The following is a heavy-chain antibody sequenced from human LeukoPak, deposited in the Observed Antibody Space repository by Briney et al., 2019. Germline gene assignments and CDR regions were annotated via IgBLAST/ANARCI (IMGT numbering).Heavy chain of an antibody. Sequence: PGGSLRLSCAASGFTFSSYGMHWVRQAPGKGLEWVAVISYDGSNKYYADSVKGRFTISRDNSKNTLYLQMNSLRAEDTAVYYCAKGRSCSNGVCYSFDYWGQGTLVTVSS. CDR2: ISYDGSNK. V-gene: IGHV3-30*18. J-gene: IGHJ4*02. CDR3: AKGRSCSNGVCYSFDY. CDR1: GFTFSSYG. D-gene: IGHD2-8*01.